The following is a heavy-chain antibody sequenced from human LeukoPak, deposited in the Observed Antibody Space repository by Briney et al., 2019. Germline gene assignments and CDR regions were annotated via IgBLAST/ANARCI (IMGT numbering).Heavy chain of an antibody. CDR2: IYYSGST. J-gene: IGHJ4*02. CDR3: ARDYVADGYYFDY. Sequence: PSETLSLTCTVSGGSISSSSYYWGWIRQPPGKGLEWIGSIYYSGSTYYNPSLKSRVTISVDTSKNQFSLKLSSVTAADTAVYYCARDYVADGYYFDYWGQGTLVTVSS. V-gene: IGHV4-39*07. D-gene: IGHD5-24*01. CDR1: GGSISSSSYY.